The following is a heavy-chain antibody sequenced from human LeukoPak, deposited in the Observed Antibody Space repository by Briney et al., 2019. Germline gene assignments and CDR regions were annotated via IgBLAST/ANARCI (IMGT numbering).Heavy chain of an antibody. J-gene: IGHJ6*03. CDR2: IYTSGST. V-gene: IGHV4-4*07. CDR1: GGSISSYY. D-gene: IGHD6-19*01. Sequence: PSETLSLTCTVSGGSISSYYWSWIRQPAGKGLEWIGRIYTSGSTNYNPSLKSRVTMSVDTSKNQFSLKLSSVTAADTAVYYCARDPQAVAGRRSYYYYYMDGWGKGTTVTVSS. CDR3: ARDPQAVAGRRSYYYYYMDG.